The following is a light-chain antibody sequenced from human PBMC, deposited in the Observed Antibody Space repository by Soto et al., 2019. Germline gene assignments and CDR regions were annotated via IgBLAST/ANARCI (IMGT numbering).Light chain of an antibody. CDR1: QSVSSY. Sequence: EIVLTQSPATLSLSPGERATLSCRASQSVSSYLAWYQQKPGQAPRLLIYDASNRATGIPARFSGSGSGTDFPLTINSLEPEDFAVYYCQHRINWPLTFGGGTKVEIK. CDR3: QHRINWPLT. V-gene: IGKV3-11*01. CDR2: DAS. J-gene: IGKJ4*01.